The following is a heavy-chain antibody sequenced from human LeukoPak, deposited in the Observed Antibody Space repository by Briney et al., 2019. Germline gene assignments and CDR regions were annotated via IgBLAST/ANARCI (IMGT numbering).Heavy chain of an antibody. D-gene: IGHD6-19*01. V-gene: IGHV4-61*02. J-gene: IGHJ6*03. CDR3: ARGGSGWNYYYYMDV. CDR2: IYTSGST. CDR1: GGSINSGSYY. Sequence: SETLSLTCTVSGGSINSGSYYWNWIRQPAGKGLEWIGRIYTSGSTSYNPSLKSRVTISVDTSKNQFSLKLNSVTAADTAVYYCARGGSGWNYYYYMDVWGKGTTVTISS.